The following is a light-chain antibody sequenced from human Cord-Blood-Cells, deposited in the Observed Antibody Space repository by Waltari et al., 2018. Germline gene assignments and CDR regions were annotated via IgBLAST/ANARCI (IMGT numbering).Light chain of an antibody. V-gene: IGLV2-23*01. CDR3: CSYAGSSTWV. Sequence: QSALTQPASVSGSPGQSITISCTGTSSDVGSYHILSLYQQLPGKAPKLMIYEGSKRPSGVSYRFSGYKSGNTASLTISGLQAEDEADYYCCSYAGSSTWVFGGGTKLTVL. CDR1: SSDVGSYHI. J-gene: IGLJ3*02. CDR2: EGS.